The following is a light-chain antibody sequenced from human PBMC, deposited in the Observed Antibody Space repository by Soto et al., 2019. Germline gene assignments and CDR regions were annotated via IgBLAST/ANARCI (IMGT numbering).Light chain of an antibody. CDR1: SSNIGAGYD. Sequence: QSVLTQPPSVSGAPGQRVTISCTGSSSNIGAGYDVHWYQQLPGTAPKLLIYGNSNRPSGVPARSSGSKSGTSASLAITGLQAEDEADYYCQSYDSSLSVVVFGGGTKLTVL. CDR2: GNS. V-gene: IGLV1-40*01. J-gene: IGLJ2*01. CDR3: QSYDSSLSVVV.